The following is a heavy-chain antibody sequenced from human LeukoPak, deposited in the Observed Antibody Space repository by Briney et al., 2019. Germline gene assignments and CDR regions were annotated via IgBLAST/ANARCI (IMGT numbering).Heavy chain of an antibody. J-gene: IGHJ4*02. D-gene: IGHD6-6*01. CDR2: IYHSGST. Sequence: PSETLSLTCTVSNYSISSGYYWGWIRQPPGKGLGWIGSIYHSGSTYYDPSLKSRVTISVDTSKNQFSLKLSSVTAADTAVYYCARDLPSIARLYYFDYWGQGTLVTVSS. CDR1: NYSISSGYY. CDR3: ARDLPSIARLYYFDY. V-gene: IGHV4-38-2*02.